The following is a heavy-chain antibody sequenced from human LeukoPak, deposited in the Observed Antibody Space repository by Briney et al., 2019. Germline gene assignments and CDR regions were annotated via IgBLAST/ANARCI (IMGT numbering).Heavy chain of an antibody. J-gene: IGHJ4*02. CDR2: INAGNGNT. V-gene: IGHV1-3*01. Sequence: ASVKVSCKASGYTFTSYAMHWVRQAPGQRLEWMGWINAGNGNTKYSQKFQGRVTITTDESTSTAYMELSSLRSEDTAVYYCAREGWSARPFDYWGQGTLVTVSS. D-gene: IGHD6-19*01. CDR1: GYTFTSYA. CDR3: AREGWSARPFDY.